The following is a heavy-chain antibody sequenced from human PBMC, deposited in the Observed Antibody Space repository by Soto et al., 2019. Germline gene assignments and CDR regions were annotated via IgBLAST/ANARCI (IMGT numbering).Heavy chain of an antibody. CDR2: IYYSGST. V-gene: IGHV4-59*01. D-gene: IGHD6-19*01. J-gene: IGHJ4*02. CDR3: ARSGWYGYYFDY. CDR1: GCSISSYY. Sequence: SETLSLTCTVSGCSISSYYWSWIRQPPGKGLEWTGYIYYSGSTNYNPSLKSRVTISVDTSKNQFSLKLSSVTAADTAVYYCARSGWYGYYFDYWGQGTLVTVSS.